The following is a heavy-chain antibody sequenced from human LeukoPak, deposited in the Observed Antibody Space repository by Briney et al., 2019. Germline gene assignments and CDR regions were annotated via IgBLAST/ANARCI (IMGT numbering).Heavy chain of an antibody. J-gene: IGHJ1*01. CDR1: GGSFSGYY. V-gene: IGHV4-34*01. CDR2: INHSGST. Sequence: SETLSLTCAVYGGSFSGYYWSWIRQPPGKGLEWIGEINHSGSTNYNPSLKSRVTISVDTSKNQSSLKLSSVTAADTAVYYCARHYYDSSGYYPENFQHWGQGTLVTVSS. CDR3: ARHYYDSSGYYPENFQH. D-gene: IGHD3-22*01.